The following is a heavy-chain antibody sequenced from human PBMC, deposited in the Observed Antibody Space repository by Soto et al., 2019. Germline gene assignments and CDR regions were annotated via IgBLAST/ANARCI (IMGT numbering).Heavy chain of an antibody. CDR3: ARETAAAAACGRDA. D-gene: IGHD6-13*01. CDR2: INPNSGGT. Sequence: QVQLVQSGAEAKKPGASVKVSCKASGYTFTGYYMHWVRQAPGQGLEWMGWINPNSGGTNYAQEFKRWVTMTRDTSISTAYRELSRLRSNATAVYYCARETAAAAACGRDAWGQGTTVTVSS. V-gene: IGHV1-2*04. J-gene: IGHJ6*02. CDR1: GYTFTGYY.